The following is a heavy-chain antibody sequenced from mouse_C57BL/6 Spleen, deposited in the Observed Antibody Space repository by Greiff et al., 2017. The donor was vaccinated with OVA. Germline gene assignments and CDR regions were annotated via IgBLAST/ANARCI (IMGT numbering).Heavy chain of an antibody. CDR3: ARHEGNYYGSSADWYFDV. V-gene: IGHV1-62-2*01. CDR1: GYTFTEYT. J-gene: IGHJ1*03. CDR2: FYPGSGSI. D-gene: IGHD1-1*01. Sequence: VHLVESGAELVKPGASVKLSCKASGYTFTEYTIHWVKQRSGQGLEWIGWFYPGSGSIKYNEKFKDKATLTADKSSSTVYMELSRLTSEDSAVYFCARHEGNYYGSSADWYFDVWGTGTTVTVSS.